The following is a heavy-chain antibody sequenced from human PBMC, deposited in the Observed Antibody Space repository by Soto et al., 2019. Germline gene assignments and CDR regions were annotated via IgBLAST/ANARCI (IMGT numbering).Heavy chain of an antibody. CDR3: ARGWEYCSSTSCSDLMDV. J-gene: IGHJ6*02. D-gene: IGHD2-2*01. V-gene: IGHV4-59*01. CDR1: GGSISSYY. CDR2: IYYSGST. Sequence: SETLSLTCTVSGGSISSYYWSWIRPPPGKGLEWIGYIYYSGSTNYNPSLKSRVTISVDTSKNQVSLKLSSVTAADTAVYYCARGWEYCSSTSCSDLMDVWGQGTTVTVSS.